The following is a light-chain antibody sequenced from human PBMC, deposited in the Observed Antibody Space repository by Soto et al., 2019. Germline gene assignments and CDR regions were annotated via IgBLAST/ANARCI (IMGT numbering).Light chain of an antibody. Sequence: QAVVTQPPSASGTPGQRVTISCSGSSSNIGSNYVYWYQQLPGTAPKLLIYRNNQRPSGVPDRFSGSKSGTSASLAISGLRSEDEADYYCAAWDDILSGPVFGGGTKVTVL. V-gene: IGLV1-47*01. CDR1: SSNIGSNY. CDR3: AAWDDILSGPV. J-gene: IGLJ2*01. CDR2: RNN.